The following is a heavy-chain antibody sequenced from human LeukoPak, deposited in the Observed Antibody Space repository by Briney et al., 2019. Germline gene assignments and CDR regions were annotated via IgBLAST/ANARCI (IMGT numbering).Heavy chain of an antibody. Sequence: PSETLSLTCTVSGGSISSYYWSWIRQPPGKGLEWIGYIYYSGSTNYNPSLKSRVTISVDTSKNQFSLKLSSVTAADTAVYYCARQRRDYGDDAFDYWGQGTPVTVSS. CDR2: IYYSGST. CDR3: ARQRRDYGDDAFDY. J-gene: IGHJ4*02. V-gene: IGHV4-59*01. D-gene: IGHD4-17*01. CDR1: GGSISSYY.